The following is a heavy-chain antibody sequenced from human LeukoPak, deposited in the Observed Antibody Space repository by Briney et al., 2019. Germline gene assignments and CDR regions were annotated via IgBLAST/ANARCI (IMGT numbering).Heavy chain of an antibody. CDR3: ARGLSTIRY. V-gene: IGHV4-30-2*01. CDR1: GGSISSGGYS. D-gene: IGHD5-24*01. J-gene: IGHJ4*02. CDR2: IYHSGST. Sequence: NPSETLSLTCAVSGGSISSGGYSWSWIRQPPGKGLEWIGYIYHSGSTYYNPSLKSRVTISVDTSKNQFSLKLSSVTAADTAVYYCARGLSTIRYWGQGTLVTVSS.